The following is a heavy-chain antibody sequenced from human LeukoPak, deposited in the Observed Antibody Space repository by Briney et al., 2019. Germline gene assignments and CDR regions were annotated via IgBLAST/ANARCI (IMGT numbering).Heavy chain of an antibody. Sequence: SETLSLTCTVSGGSISSYYWSWIRQPPGKGLEWIGYIYYSGSTNYNPSLKSRVTISVDTSKNQFSLKLSSVTAADTAVYYCAREGLTTVTAYYYYGMDVWGQGTTVTVSS. CDR1: GGSISSYY. CDR3: AREGLTTVTAYYYYGMDV. D-gene: IGHD4-11*01. J-gene: IGHJ6*02. V-gene: IGHV4-59*01. CDR2: IYYSGST.